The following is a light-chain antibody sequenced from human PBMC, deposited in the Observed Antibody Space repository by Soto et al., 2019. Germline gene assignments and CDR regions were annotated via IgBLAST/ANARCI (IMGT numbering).Light chain of an antibody. Sequence: SSELTQPPSLSVAPGKTARITCGSNNIGRESVHWYQQRPGQAPLLVVYYDNDRPSGIPERFSGSNSGNTATLTISRVEAGDEADYYCQVWNTRGGHYVLFGGGTKVTVL. CDR2: YDN. J-gene: IGLJ2*01. CDR1: NIGRES. V-gene: IGLV3-21*01. CDR3: QVWNTRGGHYVL.